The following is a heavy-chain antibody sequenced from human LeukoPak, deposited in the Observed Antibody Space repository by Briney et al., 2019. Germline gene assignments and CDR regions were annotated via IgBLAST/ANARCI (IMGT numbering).Heavy chain of an antibody. CDR1: GGTFSSYA. V-gene: IGHV1-69*13. Sequence: SVKVSCKASGGTFSSYAISWVRQAPGQGLEWMGGIIPIIGTANYAQKFQGRVTITADESASTAYMELSSLRSEDTAMYYCARGSATTMETRSYFEYWGQGSLVTVSS. J-gene: IGHJ4*02. CDR3: ARGSATTMETRSYFEY. D-gene: IGHD4-23*01. CDR2: IIPIIGTA.